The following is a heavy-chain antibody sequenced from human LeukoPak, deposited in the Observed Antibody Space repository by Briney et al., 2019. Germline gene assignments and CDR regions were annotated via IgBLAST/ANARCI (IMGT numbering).Heavy chain of an antibody. CDR2: ISGSGGST. D-gene: IGHD2-2*01. V-gene: IGHV3-23*01. CDR1: GFTFSSYA. Sequence: PGGSLRLSCAASGFTFSSYAMTWVRQAPGKGLEWVSAISGSGGSTYYADSVKGRFTISRDNSKNTLYLQMNSLRAEDTALYYCAKDHSSSCYSPIDYWGQGTLVTVSS. CDR3: AKDHSSSCYSPIDY. J-gene: IGHJ4*02.